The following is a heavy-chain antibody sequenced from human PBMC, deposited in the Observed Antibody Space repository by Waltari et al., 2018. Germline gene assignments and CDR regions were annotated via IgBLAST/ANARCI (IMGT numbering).Heavy chain of an antibody. CDR3: ARDPRYCSSTSCHDY. CDR1: GLPFSSSS. D-gene: IGHD2-2*01. Sequence: EVQLVESGGGLVKPGGSLRLSCAASGLPFSSSSMNWVRQAPGKGLEWVSSISSSSSYIYYADSVKGRFTISRDNAKNSLYLQMNSLRAEDTAVYYCARDPRYCSSTSCHDYWGQGTLVTVSS. V-gene: IGHV3-21*01. CDR2: ISSSSSYI. J-gene: IGHJ4*02.